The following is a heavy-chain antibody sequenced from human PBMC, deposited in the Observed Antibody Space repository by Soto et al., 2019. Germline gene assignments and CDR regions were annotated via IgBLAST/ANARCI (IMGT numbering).Heavy chain of an antibody. CDR1: GGSISSGGYY. CDR2: IYYSGST. D-gene: IGHD2-21*01. J-gene: IGHJ6*02. V-gene: IGHV4-31*03. Sequence: QVQLQESGPGLVKPSQTLSLTCTVSGGSISSGGYYWSWIRQHPGKGLEWIGYIYYSGSTYYNPSLKGRVTISVDTSKNQFSLKLSSVPAADTAVYYCAASCVGCGGFNYYGMDVWGQGTTVTVSS. CDR3: AASCVGCGGFNYYGMDV.